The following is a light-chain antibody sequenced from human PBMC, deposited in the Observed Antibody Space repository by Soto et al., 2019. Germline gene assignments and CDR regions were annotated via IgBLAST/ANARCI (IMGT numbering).Light chain of an antibody. V-gene: IGKV1D-12*01. CDR3: QRANSFRPN. Sequence: DIHMTQSPSSVSASVGDRVTITCRASQGIRSWLGWYQQKPGKAPKLLIYAASSLQSGVPSRFSGSGSGTDFTLTISSLHPEYFATYYCQRANSFRPNFGQGTRLEI. CDR1: QGIRSW. CDR2: AAS. J-gene: IGKJ5*01.